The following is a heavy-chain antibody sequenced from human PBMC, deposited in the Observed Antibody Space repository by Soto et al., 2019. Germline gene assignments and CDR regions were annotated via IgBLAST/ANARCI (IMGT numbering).Heavy chain of an antibody. CDR3: VRVRFGESTRVSDY. J-gene: IGHJ4*02. CDR1: GFTFSDHY. V-gene: IGHV3-72*01. D-gene: IGHD2-2*01. Sequence: EVQLVESGGGSVQPGGSLRLSCAASGFTFSDHYMDWVRQAPGQGLEWAGRIRNRANSYGTAYAAAVKGRFTISRDDSRNSLYLQMNSLRTEDTAVYYCVRVRFGESTRVSDYWGQGTLVTVSS. CDR2: IRNRANSYGT.